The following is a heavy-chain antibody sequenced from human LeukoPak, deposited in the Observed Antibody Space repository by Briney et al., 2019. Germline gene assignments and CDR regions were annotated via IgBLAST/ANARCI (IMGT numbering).Heavy chain of an antibody. CDR2: ISYDGSNK. J-gene: IGHJ4*02. V-gene: IGHV3-30*04. CDR3: ARDLGGYCTNGVCYRFDY. Sequence: GGSLRLSCAASGFTFSSYAMHWVRQAPGKGLEWVAVISYDGSNKYYADSVEGRFTISRDNSKNTLYLQMNSLRAEDTAVYYCARDLGGYCTNGVCYRFDYWGQGTLVTVSS. CDR1: GFTFSSYA. D-gene: IGHD2-8*01.